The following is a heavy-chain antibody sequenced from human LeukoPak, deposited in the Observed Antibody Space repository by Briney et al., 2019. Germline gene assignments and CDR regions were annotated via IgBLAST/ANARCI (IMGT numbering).Heavy chain of an antibody. CDR3: ARALWPGGFDI. J-gene: IGHJ3*02. CDR1: GFTFSDSW. V-gene: IGHV3-74*01. Sequence: PGVSLRLSCAASGFTFSDSWMYWVRQAPGKGLVWVAFINTDGSSTNYADSVKGRFTISRDNAKNTLYLQVNGLRAEDTAVYYCARALWPGGFDIWGQGTMVTVSS. CDR2: INTDGSST. D-gene: IGHD3/OR15-3a*01.